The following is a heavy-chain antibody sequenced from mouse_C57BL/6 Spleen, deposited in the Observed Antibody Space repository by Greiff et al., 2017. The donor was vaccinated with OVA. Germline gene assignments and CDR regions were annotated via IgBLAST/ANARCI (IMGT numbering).Heavy chain of an antibody. J-gene: IGHJ2*01. CDR1: GYTFTSYW. D-gene: IGHD1-1*02. CDR2: INPSSGYT. V-gene: IGHV1-7*01. CDR3: TKGSYGY. Sequence: VQLQQPGAELAKPGASVKLSCKASGYTFTSYWMHWVNQRPGQGQERIVYINPSSGYTKYNQKFKDKATFTADKSSSTAYMQLSSLTIEDSAISYSTKGSYGYRGPGATLSVST.